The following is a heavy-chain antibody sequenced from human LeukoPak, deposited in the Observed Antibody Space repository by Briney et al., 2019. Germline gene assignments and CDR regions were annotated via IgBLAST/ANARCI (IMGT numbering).Heavy chain of an antibody. Sequence: GASVKVSCKASGYTFTSYGISWVRQAPGQGLEWMGWISAYNGNTNYAQKLQGRVTMTTDTSTSTAYMELRSLRSDDTVVYYCARYRRSLSPAGRAGPRFDPWGQGTLVTVSS. D-gene: IGHD6-19*01. CDR3: ARYRRSLSPAGRAGPRFDP. CDR1: GYTFTSYG. J-gene: IGHJ5*02. CDR2: ISAYNGNT. V-gene: IGHV1-18*01.